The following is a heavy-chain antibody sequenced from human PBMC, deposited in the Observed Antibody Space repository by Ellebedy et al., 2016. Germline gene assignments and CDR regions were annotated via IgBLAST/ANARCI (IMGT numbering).Heavy chain of an antibody. CDR2: MNPNSGNT. CDR3: ARGHSLSSTWYFLFSTGHDRIDF. CDR1: GYTFTNYD. V-gene: IGHV1-8*01. D-gene: IGHD6-13*01. Sequence: ASVKVSCKASGYTFTNYDIIWVRQATGQGLEWMGWMNPNSGNTDYAQKFQGRVTMTRNISTSIAYMELNILRSEDTAVYFCARGHSLSSTWYFLFSTGHDRIDFWGQGTPVTVTS. J-gene: IGHJ4*02.